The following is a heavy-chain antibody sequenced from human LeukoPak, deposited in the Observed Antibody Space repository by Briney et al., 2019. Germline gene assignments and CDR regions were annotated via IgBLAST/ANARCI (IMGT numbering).Heavy chain of an antibody. V-gene: IGHV3-23*01. J-gene: IGHJ4*02. CDR3: AKDNSYGNFDY. CDR2: ISGSGSST. Sequence: GGSLRLSCAASGFTFSSFTMSWVRRVPGKGLGWVSAISGSGSSTYYADSVKGRFTISRDNSKNMLYLQMNSVRAEDTALYYCAKDNSYGNFDYWGQGTLVTVSS. CDR1: GFTFSSFT. D-gene: IGHD5-18*01.